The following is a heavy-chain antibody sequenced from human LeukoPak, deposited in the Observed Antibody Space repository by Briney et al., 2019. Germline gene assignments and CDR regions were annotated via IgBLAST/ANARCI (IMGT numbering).Heavy chain of an antibody. CDR3: ARGARYRQWPWIDP. J-gene: IGHJ5*02. CDR1: GYTFTSYD. CDR2: MNPNSGNT. Sequence: GASVKVSCKASGYTFTSYDINWVRQATGQGLEWMGWMNPNSGNTGYAQKFQGRVTMTRNTSISTAYMELSSLRSEDTAVYYCARGARYRQWPWIDPWGQGTLVTVSS. V-gene: IGHV1-8*01. D-gene: IGHD5-18*01.